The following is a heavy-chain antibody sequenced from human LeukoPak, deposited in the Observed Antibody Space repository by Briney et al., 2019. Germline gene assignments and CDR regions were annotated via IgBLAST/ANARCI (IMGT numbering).Heavy chain of an antibody. CDR2: IQNDGSDK. Sequence: PGGALRLFCTASGFTFSNYGIHWVRQAPGKGLDWVTFIQNDGSDKYYADSVKGRFTISRDNSKNTLYLQMNSLRAEDTAVYYCARVVDPYYYYYYTDVWGKGTTVTVSS. D-gene: IGHD2-15*01. CDR1: GFTFSNYG. V-gene: IGHV3-30*02. J-gene: IGHJ6*03. CDR3: ARVVDPYYYYYYTDV.